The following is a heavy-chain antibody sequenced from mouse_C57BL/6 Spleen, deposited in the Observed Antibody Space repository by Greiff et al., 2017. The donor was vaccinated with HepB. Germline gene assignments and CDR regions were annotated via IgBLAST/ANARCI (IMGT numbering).Heavy chain of an antibody. CDR1: GYTFTSYW. Sequence: VQLQQPGAELVKPGASVKLSCKASGYTFTSYWMHWVKQRPGQGLEWIGMIHPNSGSTNYNEKFKSKATLTVDKSSSTAYMQLSSLTSEDSAVYYCAREGYYGSSPFDYWGQGTTLTVSS. CDR3: AREGYYGSSPFDY. V-gene: IGHV1-64*01. CDR2: IHPNSGST. D-gene: IGHD1-1*01. J-gene: IGHJ2*01.